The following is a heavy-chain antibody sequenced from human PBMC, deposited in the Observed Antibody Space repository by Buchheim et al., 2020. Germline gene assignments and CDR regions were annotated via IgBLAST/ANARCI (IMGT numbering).Heavy chain of an antibody. CDR2: IYHSGNT. V-gene: IGHV4-39*02. Sequence: QLQLQESGPGLVTPSETLSLTCSVSGGSISSSNYYWAWIRQPPGKGLEWIGSIYHSGNTYYSPPLKSRVTISVDTSKNQFSLRLSSVTAADTAVYYCAREYRGSSRADYG. D-gene: IGHD6-6*01. CDR3: AREYRGSSRADYG. CDR1: GGSISSSNYY. J-gene: IGHJ6*01.